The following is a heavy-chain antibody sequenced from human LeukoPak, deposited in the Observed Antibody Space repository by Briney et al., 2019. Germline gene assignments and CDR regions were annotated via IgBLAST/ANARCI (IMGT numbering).Heavy chain of an antibody. Sequence: GGSLRLSCAASGFTFDDYGMSWVRQAPGKGLEWVSGINGNGGTTGYVDSVKGRFTISRDNAKNCLYLQMNSLRAEDTALYYCARAIYVWGSYRPWDYWGQGTLVTVSP. CDR3: ARAIYVWGSYRPWDY. CDR2: INGNGGTT. V-gene: IGHV3-20*04. J-gene: IGHJ4*02. D-gene: IGHD3-16*02. CDR1: GFTFDDYG.